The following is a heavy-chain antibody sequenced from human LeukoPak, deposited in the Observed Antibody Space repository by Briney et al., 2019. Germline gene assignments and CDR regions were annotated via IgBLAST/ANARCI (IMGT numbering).Heavy chain of an antibody. D-gene: IGHD6-19*01. CDR3: ATGGPWGIPVAGGGPQDY. CDR1: GGTFSSYA. V-gene: IGHV1-69*05. J-gene: IGHJ4*02. Sequence: ASVKVSCKASGGTFSSYAISWVRQAPGQGLEWMGGIIPIFGTANYAQKFQGRVTITTDESTSTAYMELSSLRSEDTAVYYCATGGPWGIPVAGGGPQDYWGQGTLVTVSS. CDR2: IIPIFGTA.